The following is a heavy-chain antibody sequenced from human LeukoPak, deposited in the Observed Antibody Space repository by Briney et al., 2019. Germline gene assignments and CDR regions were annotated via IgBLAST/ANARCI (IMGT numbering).Heavy chain of an antibody. D-gene: IGHD3-22*01. CDR3: ARSGGSSAYYSF. V-gene: IGHV4-59*11. CDR2: IYLVEDTT. CDR1: GASMFSHY. Sequence: SETLSLTCTVSGASMFSHYWSWIRQTPGKGLKWIGKIYLVEDTTKYNPSLGGRVNISVDTSRTQFSLHLSHVTAADTAVYYCARSGGSSAYYSFWGQGTLVTVSS. J-gene: IGHJ4*02.